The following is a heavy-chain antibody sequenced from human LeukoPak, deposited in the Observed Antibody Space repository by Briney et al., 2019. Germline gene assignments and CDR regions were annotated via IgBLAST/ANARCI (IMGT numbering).Heavy chain of an antibody. D-gene: IGHD2/OR15-2a*01. V-gene: IGHV4-59*08. CDR2: ISDIGSI. Sequence: NPSETLSLTCTVSGGSISSYYWSWTRQPPGKGLEWIAYISDIGSINYNPSHKSRVTISVDTSKNQFPLKLSSVTAADTAVYYCAGHHPRNTVDFWGQGTLVTVSS. CDR3: AGHHPRNTVDF. CDR1: GGSISSYY. J-gene: IGHJ4*02.